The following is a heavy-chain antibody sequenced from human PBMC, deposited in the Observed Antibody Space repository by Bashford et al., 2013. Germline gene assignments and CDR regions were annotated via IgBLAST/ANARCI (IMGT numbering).Heavy chain of an antibody. CDR1: GXTFTTYL. Sequence: ASVKVSCKASGXTFTTYLMHWVRQAPGQGLEWMGIIYPRGGSTNYAQKFQGRVTMTRDTSASTVYMELSSLRSEDTAVYYCGRGGTMIIDGMDVWGQGTTVTVSS. D-gene: IGHD3-22*01. CDR2: IYPRGGST. V-gene: IGHV1-46*03. J-gene: IGHJ6*02. CDR3: GRGGTMIIDGMDV.